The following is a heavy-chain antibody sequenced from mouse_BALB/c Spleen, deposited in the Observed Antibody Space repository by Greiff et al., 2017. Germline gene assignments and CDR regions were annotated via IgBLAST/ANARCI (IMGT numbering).Heavy chain of an antibody. CDR3: ARSSDGYYVFAY. CDR2: ISSGSSTI. Sequence: EVKVVESGGGLVQPGGSRKLSCAASGFTFSSFGLHWVRQAPEKGLEWVAYISSGSSTIYYADTVKGRFTISRDNPKNTLFLQMTSLRSEDTAMYYCARSSDGYYVFAYWGQGTLVTVAA. V-gene: IGHV5-17*02. D-gene: IGHD2-3*01. CDR1: GFTFSSFG. J-gene: IGHJ3*01.